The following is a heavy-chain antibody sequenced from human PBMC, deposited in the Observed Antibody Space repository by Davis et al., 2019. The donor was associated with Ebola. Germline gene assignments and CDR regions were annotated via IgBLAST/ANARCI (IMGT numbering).Heavy chain of an antibody. J-gene: IGHJ4*02. D-gene: IGHD3-22*01. CDR1: GFTFSSYS. Sequence: GESLKISCAASGFTFSSYSMNWVRQAPGKGLEWVSYISSSSSTIYYADSVKGRFTISRDNAKNSLYLQMNSLRAEDTAVYYCARGAYYYDSSGYYPLFDYWGQGTLVTVSS. CDR2: ISSSSSTI. V-gene: IGHV3-48*04. CDR3: ARGAYYYDSSGYYPLFDY.